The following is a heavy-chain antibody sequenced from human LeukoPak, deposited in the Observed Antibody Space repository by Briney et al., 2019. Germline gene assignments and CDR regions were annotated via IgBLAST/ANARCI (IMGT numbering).Heavy chain of an antibody. Sequence: GGSLRLSCAASGFTVSSNYMSWVRQAPGKGLEWVSVIYSGGSTYYADSVKGRFTISRDNSKNTLYLQMNSLRAEDTAVYYCARELDWNEANWFDPWGQGTLVTVS. CDR2: IYSGGST. D-gene: IGHD1-1*01. V-gene: IGHV3-53*01. J-gene: IGHJ5*02. CDR3: ARELDWNEANWFDP. CDR1: GFTVSSNY.